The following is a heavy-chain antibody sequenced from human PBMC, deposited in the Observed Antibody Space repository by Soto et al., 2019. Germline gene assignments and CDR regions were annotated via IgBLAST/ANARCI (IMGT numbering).Heavy chain of an antibody. CDR3: AKDPAVPWTGRLTEGWFDP. CDR2: ISGSGGST. J-gene: IGHJ5*02. Sequence: GGSLRLSCAASGFTFSSYAMSWVRQAPGKGLEWVSAISGSGGSTYYADSVKGRFTISRDNSKNTLYLQMNSLRAEDTAVYYCAKDPAVPWTGRLTEGWFDPWGQGTLVTVSS. CDR1: GFTFSSYA. V-gene: IGHV3-23*01. D-gene: IGHD6-13*01.